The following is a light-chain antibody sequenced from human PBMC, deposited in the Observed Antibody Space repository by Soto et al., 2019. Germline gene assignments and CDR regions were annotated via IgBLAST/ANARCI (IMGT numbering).Light chain of an antibody. Sequence: EIVLTQSPATLSLSLGERATLSCRASQSVSSYLAWYQQKPGQAPRLLIYDASNRATDIPARFSGSGSGTDFTLTISSLEPEDFAVYYCQQRSNWPRTFGQGTKLEIK. J-gene: IGKJ2*01. CDR2: DAS. CDR3: QQRSNWPRT. V-gene: IGKV3-11*01. CDR1: QSVSSY.